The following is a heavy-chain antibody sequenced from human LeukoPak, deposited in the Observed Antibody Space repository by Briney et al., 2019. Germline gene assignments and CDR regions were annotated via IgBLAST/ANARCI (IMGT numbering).Heavy chain of an antibody. V-gene: IGHV3-64*02. CDR2: ITNNGGRT. Sequence: QAGGSLRLSCAASGFTFSSYAMHWVRQAPGKGLEYLSAITNNGGRTYYADSVQGRFTISRDNSKSTLYLQMGSLRPEDMAIYYCARGLTVGATAFDFWGRGTMVTVSS. D-gene: IGHD5-12*01. CDR1: GFTFSSYA. J-gene: IGHJ3*01. CDR3: ARGLTVGATAFDF.